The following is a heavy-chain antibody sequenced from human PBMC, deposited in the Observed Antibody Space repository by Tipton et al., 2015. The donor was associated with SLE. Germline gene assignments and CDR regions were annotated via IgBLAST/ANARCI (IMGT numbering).Heavy chain of an antibody. CDR1: GGSFSGYY. Sequence: TLSLTCDVYGGSFSGYYWSWIRQPPGKGLERIGEINHSGSTNYNPSLKSRVAISVDTSKNQFSMRLGSLTAADTAVYYCARGGKTTVTYYFDDWGQGTLVTVSS. D-gene: IGHD4-17*01. V-gene: IGHV4-34*01. CDR2: INHSGST. CDR3: ARGGKTTVTYYFDD. J-gene: IGHJ4*02.